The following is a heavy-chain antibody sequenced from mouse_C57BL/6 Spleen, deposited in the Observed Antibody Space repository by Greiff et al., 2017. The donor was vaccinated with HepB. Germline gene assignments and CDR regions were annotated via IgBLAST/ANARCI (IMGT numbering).Heavy chain of an antibody. V-gene: IGHV1-62-2*01. D-gene: IGHD1-1*01. J-gene: IGHJ1*03. CDR1: GYTFTEYT. CDR2: FYPGSGSI. CDR3: ARHEKIGAYYGSSWYFDV. Sequence: QVQLQQSGAELVKPGASVKLSCKASGYTFTEYTIHWVKQRSGQGLEWIGWFYPGSGSIKYNEKFKDKATLTADKSSSTVYMELSRLTSEDSAVYFCARHEKIGAYYGSSWYFDVWGTGTTVTVSS.